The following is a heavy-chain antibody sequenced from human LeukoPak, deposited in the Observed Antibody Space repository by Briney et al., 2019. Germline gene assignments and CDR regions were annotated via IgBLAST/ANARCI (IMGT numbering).Heavy chain of an antibody. J-gene: IGHJ6*02. Sequence: SETLSLTCTVSGGSISSYYWSWIRQPPGKGLEWIGYIYYSGSTNYNPSLKSRVTISVDTSKNQFSLKLSSVTAADTAVYYCAREVASGWRYYHYGIDVWGQGTTVTVSS. CDR2: IYYSGST. D-gene: IGHD3-10*01. V-gene: IGHV4-59*01. CDR1: GGSISSYY. CDR3: AREVASGWRYYHYGIDV.